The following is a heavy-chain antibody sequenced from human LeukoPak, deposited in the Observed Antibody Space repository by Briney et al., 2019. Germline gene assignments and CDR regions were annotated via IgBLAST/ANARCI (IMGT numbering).Heavy chain of an antibody. Sequence: GGSLRLSCAASGFTFSSYAMSWVRQAPGKGLEWVSAISGSGGSTYYADSVKGRFTISRDNSKNTLYLQMTSLRTEDTAVYYCAKGVETSTTGELPYYFDYWGQGTLVTVSS. CDR2: ISGSGGST. CDR1: GFTFSSYA. CDR3: AKGVETSTTGELPYYFDY. D-gene: IGHD3-10*01. V-gene: IGHV3-23*01. J-gene: IGHJ4*02.